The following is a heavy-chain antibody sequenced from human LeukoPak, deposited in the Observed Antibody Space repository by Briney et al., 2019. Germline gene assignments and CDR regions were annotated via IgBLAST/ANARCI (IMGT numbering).Heavy chain of an antibody. V-gene: IGHV3-23*01. CDR2: ITGSGGAT. D-gene: IGHD3-22*01. Sequence: GGSLRLSCAASGFTFSTYAVNWVRQAPGKGLEWVSAITGSGGATYYADSVKGRFTISRDNAKNSVYLQMNNLRAEDTAVFYCVRNGDYYRIDYWGQGTLVTVSS. CDR3: VRNGDYYRIDY. CDR1: GFTFSTYA. J-gene: IGHJ4*02.